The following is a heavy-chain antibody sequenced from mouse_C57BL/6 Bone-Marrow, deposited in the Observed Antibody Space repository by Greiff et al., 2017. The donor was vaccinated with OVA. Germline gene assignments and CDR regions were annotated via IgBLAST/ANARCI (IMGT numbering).Heavy chain of an antibody. D-gene: IGHD2-3*01. CDR3: AKTVPRLLRAMDY. Sequence: EVQLQQSGPELVKPGASVKISCKASGYTFTDYYMNWVKQSHGKSLEWIGDINPNNGGTSYNQKFKGKATLTVDKSSSTAYMELRSLTSEDAAVYYCAKTVPRLLRAMDYWGQGTSVTVSS. CDR2: INPNNGGT. CDR1: GYTFTDYY. V-gene: IGHV1-26*01. J-gene: IGHJ4*01.